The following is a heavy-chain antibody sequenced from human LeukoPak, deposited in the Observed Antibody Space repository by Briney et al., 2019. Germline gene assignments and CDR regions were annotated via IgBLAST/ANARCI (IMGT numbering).Heavy chain of an antibody. J-gene: IGHJ6*02. D-gene: IGHD2-2*01. Sequence: ASVKVSCKASGGTFSSYAISWVRQAPGQGLEWMGGIIPIFGTANYAQKFQGRVTMTRDTSTSTVSMELSSLRSDDTAVYYCASVYQHGMDVWGQGTTVTVSS. CDR2: IIPIFGTA. CDR3: ASVYQHGMDV. CDR1: GGTFSSYA. V-gene: IGHV1-69*05.